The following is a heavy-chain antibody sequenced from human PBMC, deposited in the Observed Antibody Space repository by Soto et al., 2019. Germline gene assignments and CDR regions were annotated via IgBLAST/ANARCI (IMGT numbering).Heavy chain of an antibody. D-gene: IGHD5-12*01. Sequence: SCAAYLFTFSIYAMSWVRQAPGKGLEWVSAISGSGGSTYYADSVKGRFTISRDNSKNTLYLQMNSLRAEDTAVYYCAKHRIVAAPYYFDYWGQGTLVTVSS. CDR1: LFTFSIYA. V-gene: IGHV3-23*01. CDR3: AKHRIVAAPYYFDY. CDR2: ISGSGGST. J-gene: IGHJ4*02.